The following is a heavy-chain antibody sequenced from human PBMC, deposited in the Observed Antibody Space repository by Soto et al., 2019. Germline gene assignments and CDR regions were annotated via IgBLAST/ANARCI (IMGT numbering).Heavy chain of an antibody. CDR2: IYYSGTI. CDR3: AGEYSTSPPV. Sequence: PSETLSLTCTVSGGSIRSGRYYWVWIRQPPGKGLEWIGTIYYSGTIYYNPSLKSRVTISVDTSQNQFSLNMRSATPADTAVYYCAGEYSTSPPVWGQGTTVTVSS. V-gene: IGHV4-39*01. D-gene: IGHD6-6*01. CDR1: GGSIRSGRYY. J-gene: IGHJ6*02.